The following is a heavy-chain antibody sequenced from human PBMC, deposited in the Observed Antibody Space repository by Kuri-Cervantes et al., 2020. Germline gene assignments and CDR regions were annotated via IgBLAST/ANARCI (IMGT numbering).Heavy chain of an antibody. Sequence: SGLTLVKPTQTLTLTCTFSGFSLSTSGVGVGWIRQPPGKALEWLAVIYWDDDNRYSPSLRSRLTITKAASKNLVVLTLTNLDPVDTATYYCAHTRPYFGSGGFDFDNWGQGTLVTVSS. CDR2: IYWDDDN. V-gene: IGHV2-5*02. D-gene: IGHD2-15*01. J-gene: IGHJ4*02. CDR1: GFSLSTSGVG. CDR3: AHTRPYFGSGGFDFDN.